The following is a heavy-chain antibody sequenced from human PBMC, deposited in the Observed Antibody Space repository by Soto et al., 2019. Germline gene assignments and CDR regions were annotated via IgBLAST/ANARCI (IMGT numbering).Heavy chain of an antibody. J-gene: IGHJ4*02. CDR2: IYHSGST. Sequence: LTCAVSGGSISRSNWWSWVRQPPGKGLEWIGEIYHSGSTNYHPSLKSRVTISVDKSKNQFSLKLTSLTAADTAVYYCARSITFDWLFFDNWGQGTLVTVSS. D-gene: IGHD3-9*01. CDR3: ARSITFDWLFFDN. CDR1: GGSISRSNW. V-gene: IGHV4-4*02.